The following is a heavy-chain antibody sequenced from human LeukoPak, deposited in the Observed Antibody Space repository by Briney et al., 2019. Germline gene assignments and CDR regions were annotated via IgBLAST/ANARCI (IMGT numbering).Heavy chain of an antibody. Sequence: PSETLSLTCTVSGGSISSYYWSWIRQPPGKGLEWIGYIYYSGSTNYNPSLKSRVTISVDTSKNQFSLKLSSVTAADTAVYYCARGILDLWSGLTYYYYYMDVWGKGTTVTVSS. CDR3: ARGILDLWSGLTYYYYYMDV. CDR1: GGSISSYY. CDR2: IYYSGST. J-gene: IGHJ6*03. V-gene: IGHV4-59*01. D-gene: IGHD3-3*01.